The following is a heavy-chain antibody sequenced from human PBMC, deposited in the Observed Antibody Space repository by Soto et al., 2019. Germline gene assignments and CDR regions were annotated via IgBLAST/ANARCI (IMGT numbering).Heavy chain of an antibody. CDR2: IKSKTDGGTT. J-gene: IGHJ3*02. CDR1: GFTFSNAW. Sequence: GGSLRLSCAASGFTFSNAWMSWVRQAPGKGLEWVGRIKSKTDGGTTDYAAPVKGRFTISRDDSKNTLYLQMNSLKTEDTAVYYCTTEYCSSTSCPKIRYAFDIWGQGTMVTVS. CDR3: TTEYCSSTSCPKIRYAFDI. D-gene: IGHD2-2*01. V-gene: IGHV3-15*01.